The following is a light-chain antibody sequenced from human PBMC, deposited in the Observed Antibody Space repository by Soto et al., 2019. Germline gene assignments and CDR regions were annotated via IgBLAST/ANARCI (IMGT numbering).Light chain of an antibody. V-gene: IGKV3-15*01. CDR2: GAS. CDR1: QSVSSN. J-gene: IGKJ1*01. CDR3: PQYTHWPRT. Sequence: ETVMTQSPATLSVSPGERATLSCRASQSVSSNLAWYQQKPGQAPRLLIYGASTRATGIPARFSGSGSGTEFTLTISSLQSEDFAVYYCPQYTHWPRTFGQGTKVDVK.